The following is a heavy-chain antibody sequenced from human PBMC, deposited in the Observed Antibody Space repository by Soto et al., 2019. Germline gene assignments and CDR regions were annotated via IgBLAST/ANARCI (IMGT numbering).Heavy chain of an antibody. Sequence: PGGSLRLSCAASGFSISNAWMSWVRQAPGKGLEWIGRIKTITNGGTTDYAAPVKGRFTISRYDSKNTVYLQLNSLKTEDTAVYYCTTDGAPVAVPRSYYNGLDVWGLGTTVTVSS. J-gene: IGHJ6*02. CDR1: GFSISNAW. D-gene: IGHD6-19*01. CDR2: IKTITNGGTT. CDR3: TTDGAPVAVPRSYYNGLDV. V-gene: IGHV3-15*01.